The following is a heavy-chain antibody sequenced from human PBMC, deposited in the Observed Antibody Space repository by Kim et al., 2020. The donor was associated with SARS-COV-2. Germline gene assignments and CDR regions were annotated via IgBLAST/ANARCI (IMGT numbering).Heavy chain of an antibody. D-gene: IGHD6-19*01. V-gene: IGHV1-18*01. J-gene: IGHJ5*02. CDR3: ARDPGIVVPNWLDP. Sequence: YAQKLQGRVTMTTDTATGTAYMELRNLRSDDTAVYYCARDPGIVVPNWLDPWGQGTLVTVSS.